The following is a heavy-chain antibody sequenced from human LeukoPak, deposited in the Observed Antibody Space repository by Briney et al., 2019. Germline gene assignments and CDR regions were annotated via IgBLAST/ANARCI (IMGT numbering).Heavy chain of an antibody. Sequence: SETLSLTCAVSGGSISSGGYSWSWIRQPSGKGLEWIGYIYHSGSTYYNPSLKSRVTISVDRSKNQFSLKLSSVTAADTAVYYCARAGSMTTVITGAFDIWGQGTMVTVSS. D-gene: IGHD4-17*01. CDR2: IYHSGST. V-gene: IGHV4-30-2*01. CDR3: ARAGSMTTVITGAFDI. CDR1: GGSISSGGYS. J-gene: IGHJ3*02.